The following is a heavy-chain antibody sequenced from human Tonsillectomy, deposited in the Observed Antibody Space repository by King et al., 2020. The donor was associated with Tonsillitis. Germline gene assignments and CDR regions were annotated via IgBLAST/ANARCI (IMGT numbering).Heavy chain of an antibody. CDR3: ARIQWLANYYYYYMDV. J-gene: IGHJ6*03. CDR1: SGSISSASYY. CDR2: VYYSGST. V-gene: IGHV4-39*01. D-gene: IGHD6-19*01. Sequence: QLQESGPGLVKPSETLSLTCTVSSGSISSASYYWGWIRLPPGMGLEWIGSVYYSGSTYYNPSLKSRVTISVDTSKKQFSLKLSSVTAADTAVYYCARIQWLANYYYYYMDVWGKGTTVTVSS.